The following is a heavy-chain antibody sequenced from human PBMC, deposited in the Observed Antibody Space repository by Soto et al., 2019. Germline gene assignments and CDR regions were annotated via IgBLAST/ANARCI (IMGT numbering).Heavy chain of an antibody. CDR2: INLRGGTT. CDR3: ARGPDDSDVPRWCH. V-gene: IGHV1-46*02. J-gene: IGHJ4*02. CDR1: GYNFNQYY. D-gene: IGHD4-17*01. Sequence: QVQLVQSGPEVRKPGASVRLSCATSGYNFNQYYIHWVRQAPGQGLEWMGIINLRGGTTEYAHKFRGRVTVTGDTSTRTAYMELSSLRSEDTALYFCARGPDDSDVPRWCHWGQGTLMTVSS.